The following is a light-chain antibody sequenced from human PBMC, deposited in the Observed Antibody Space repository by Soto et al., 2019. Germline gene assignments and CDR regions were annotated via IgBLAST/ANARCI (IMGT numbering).Light chain of an antibody. CDR3: QQRSNWPRS. V-gene: IGKV3-11*01. CDR2: DAS. CDR1: QSIGTY. Sequence: EIVLTQSPATLSLSPGEGATLSCRASQSIGTYLAWYQHKPGQAPRLLIFDASNRATGIPARFSGSGSGTDFTLTISSLEPEDFAVYYCQQRSNWPRSFGEGTKVEIK. J-gene: IGKJ4*01.